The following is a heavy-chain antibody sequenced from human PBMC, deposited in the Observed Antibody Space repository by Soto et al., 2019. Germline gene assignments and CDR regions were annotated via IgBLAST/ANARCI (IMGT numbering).Heavy chain of an antibody. CDR1: GFTFSSYA. J-gene: IGHJ4*02. D-gene: IGHD6-6*01. CDR3: AKGIAARPESGFDY. CDR2: ISGSGGST. Sequence: LRLSCAASGFTFSSYAMSWVRQAPGKGLEWVSAISGSGGSTYYADSVKGRFTISRDNSKNTLYLQMNSLRAEDTAVYYCAKGIAARPESGFDYWGQGTLVTVSS. V-gene: IGHV3-23*01.